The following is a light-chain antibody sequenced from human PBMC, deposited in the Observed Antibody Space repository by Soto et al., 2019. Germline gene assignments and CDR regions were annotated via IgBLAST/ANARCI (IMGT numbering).Light chain of an antibody. CDR2: LYGDGSH. J-gene: IGLJ2*01. Sequence: QLVLTQSPSASASLGASVKLTCSLSSGHSSYAIAWYQQQPQKGPRYLMKLYGDGSHSKGDGIPDRFSGSSSGAERYLTISSLQSEDEADYYCQTWGTGIQVVFGGGTKVTVL. CDR1: SGHSSYA. CDR3: QTWGTGIQVV. V-gene: IGLV4-69*01.